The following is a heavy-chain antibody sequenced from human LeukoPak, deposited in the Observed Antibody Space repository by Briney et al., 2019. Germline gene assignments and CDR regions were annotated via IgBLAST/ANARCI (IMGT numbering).Heavy chain of an antibody. CDR3: ARGIRGYSYGPPDDAFDI. V-gene: IGHV3-48*02. CDR2: ISSSSSTI. D-gene: IGHD5-18*01. J-gene: IGHJ3*02. CDR1: GFTFSSYS. Sequence: QTGGSLRLSCAASGFTFSSYSMNWVRQAPGKGLEWVSYISSSSSTIYYADSVKGRFTISRDNAKNSLYLQMDSLRDEDTAVYYCARGIRGYSYGPPDDAFDIWGQGTMVTVSS.